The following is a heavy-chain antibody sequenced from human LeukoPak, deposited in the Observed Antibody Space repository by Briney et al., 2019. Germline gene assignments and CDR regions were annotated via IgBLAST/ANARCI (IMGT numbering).Heavy chain of an antibody. V-gene: IGHV4-4*07. D-gene: IGHD3-16*01. Sequence: SETLSLTCTVSGGAISSYHWSWIRQPTGKRLEWIGRIYTSGSTNYNPSLKSRVTMSVDTSKNQFSLKLSSVTAADTAVYYCARVGDYALKDWGQGTLVTVSS. CDR3: ARVGDYALKD. J-gene: IGHJ4*02. CDR1: GGAISSYH. CDR2: IYTSGST.